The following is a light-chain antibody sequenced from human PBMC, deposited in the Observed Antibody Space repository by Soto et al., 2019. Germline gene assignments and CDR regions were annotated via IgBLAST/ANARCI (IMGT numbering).Light chain of an antibody. CDR2: GAS. J-gene: IGKJ4*01. CDR3: QQYGSSPLT. CDR1: QSVSSSY. V-gene: IGKV3-20*01. Sequence: EIVLTQSPGTLSLSPGERATLSCRASQSVSSSYLAWYQQKPGQAPRLLVYGASSRATGIPDRFSGSRYGTDFTLTISRLEPEHFAAYSCQQYGSSPLTLGGGTKVDI.